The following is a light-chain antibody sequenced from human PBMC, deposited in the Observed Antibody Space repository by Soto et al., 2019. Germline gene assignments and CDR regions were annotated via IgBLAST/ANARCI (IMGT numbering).Light chain of an antibody. V-gene: IGLV2-23*01. CDR3: CSYAGTTTWV. J-gene: IGLJ3*02. Sequence: QSVLTQPASVSGSPGQSITISCTGTSSDVGNYNLVSWYQQYPGKAPQLIIYEGNKRPSGISNRFSGSKSGNTASLTVSGLQAEDEADYYCCSYAGTTTWVFGGGTKVTVL. CDR2: EGN. CDR1: SSDVGNYNL.